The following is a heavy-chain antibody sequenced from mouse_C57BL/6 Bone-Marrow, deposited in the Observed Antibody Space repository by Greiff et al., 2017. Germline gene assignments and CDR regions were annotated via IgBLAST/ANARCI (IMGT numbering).Heavy chain of an antibody. D-gene: IGHD2-2*01. CDR2: INSAGGST. CDR1: DYEFPSHD. Sequence: EVMLVESGGGLVQPGESLKLSCESNDYEFPSHDMSWVRKTPEKRLELVAAINSAGGSTYYPDTMERRFIISRDNTKKPLYLQMSRLRSEDTALEYCARRGGLQYYFDYWGQGTTLTVSS. V-gene: IGHV5-2*01. J-gene: IGHJ2*01. CDR3: ARRGGLQYYFDY.